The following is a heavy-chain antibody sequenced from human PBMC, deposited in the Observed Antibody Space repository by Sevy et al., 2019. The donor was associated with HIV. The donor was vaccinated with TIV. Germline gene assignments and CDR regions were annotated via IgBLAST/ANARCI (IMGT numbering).Heavy chain of an antibody. D-gene: IGHD1-26*01. CDR2: INTNTGNP. J-gene: IGHJ4*02. V-gene: IGHV7-4-1*02. CDR3: ARGRSRGATKREYYFDY. Sequence: ASVKVSCKASGYTFTSYAMNWVRQAPGQGLEWMGWINTNTGNPTYAQGFTGRFVFSLDTSVSTAYLQISSLKAEDTAVYYCARGRSRGATKREYYFDYWGQGTLVTVSS. CDR1: GYTFTSYA.